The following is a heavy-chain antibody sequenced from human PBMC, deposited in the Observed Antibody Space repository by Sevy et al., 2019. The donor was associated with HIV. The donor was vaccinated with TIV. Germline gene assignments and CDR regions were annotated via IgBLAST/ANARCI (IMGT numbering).Heavy chain of an antibody. CDR2: IYYSGST. J-gene: IGHJ5*02. Sequence: LTCTVSGGSISSGGYYWSWIRQHPGEGLEWIGYIYYSGSTYYNPSLKSRATISVDTSKNQFSLKLSSVTAADTAVYYCARAVTMIEVVTGWFDPWGQGTLVTVSS. D-gene: IGHD3-22*01. CDR3: ARAVTMIEVVTGWFDP. CDR1: GGSISSGGYY. V-gene: IGHV4-31*03.